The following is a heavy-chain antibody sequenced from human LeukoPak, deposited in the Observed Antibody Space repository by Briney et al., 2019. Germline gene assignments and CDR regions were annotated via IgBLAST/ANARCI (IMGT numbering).Heavy chain of an antibody. Sequence: ASVKVSCKASGYTFTGYYMHWVRQAPGQGLEWMGRINPNSGGTNYAQKFQGRVTMTRDTSISTAYMELSRLRSDDTAVYYCASDYLAAAGYYYYYMDVWGKGTTVTVSS. CDR1: GYTFTGYY. D-gene: IGHD6-13*01. CDR2: INPNSGGT. V-gene: IGHV1-2*06. J-gene: IGHJ6*03. CDR3: ASDYLAAAGYYYYYMDV.